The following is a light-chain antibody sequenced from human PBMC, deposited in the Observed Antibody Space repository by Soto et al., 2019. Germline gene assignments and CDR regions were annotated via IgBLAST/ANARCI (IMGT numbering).Light chain of an antibody. CDR2: EVT. CDR3: CSSYRSSGRLYV. CDR1: SSDIGGSKY. J-gene: IGLJ1*01. V-gene: IGLV2-14*03. Sequence: QSALTQPASLSGSPGQSITISCTGTSSDIGGSKYVSWYQQHPGKAPKLMVYEVTYRPSGLSDRFSGSKSGNTASLTVSGLQAEDEADYYCCSSYRSSGRLYVFGTGTKVTVL.